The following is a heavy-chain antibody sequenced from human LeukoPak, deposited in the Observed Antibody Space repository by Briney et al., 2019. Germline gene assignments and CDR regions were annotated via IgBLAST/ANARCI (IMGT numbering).Heavy chain of an antibody. V-gene: IGHV3-53*01. CDR1: GFIASNKY. CDR3: AKGPVVTFDI. Sequence: GGSLRLSCAASGFIASNKYMTWVRQAPGKGLEWVSLIYSDGRTYYADSVRGRCTISRANSKTTLYVQMNSLRVEDTAVYYCAKGPVVTFDIWGQGTMVTVSS. D-gene: IGHD4-23*01. CDR2: IYSDGRT. J-gene: IGHJ3*02.